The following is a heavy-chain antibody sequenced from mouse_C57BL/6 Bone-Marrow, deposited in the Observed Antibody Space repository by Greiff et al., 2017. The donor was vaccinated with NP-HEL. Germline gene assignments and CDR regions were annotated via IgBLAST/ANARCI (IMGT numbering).Heavy chain of an antibody. J-gene: IGHJ4*01. Sequence: EVKLVESGGGLVKPGGSLKLSCAASGFTFSDYGMHWVRQAPAKGLEWVAYISSGCSTIYYADTVKGRFTISSDNAKNTLFLQMTSLRSEDTAMYYCARPVCYYAMDYWGQGTSVTVSS. CDR3: ARPVCYYAMDY. CDR1: GFTFSDYG. V-gene: IGHV5-17*01. CDR2: ISSGCSTI.